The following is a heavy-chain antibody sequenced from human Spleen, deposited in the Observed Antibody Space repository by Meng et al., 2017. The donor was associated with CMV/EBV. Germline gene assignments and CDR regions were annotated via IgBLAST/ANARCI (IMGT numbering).Heavy chain of an antibody. D-gene: IGHD2-2*01. J-gene: IGHJ4*02. V-gene: IGHV1-2*02. CDR2: INPNSGGT. Sequence: ASVKVSCKASGYTFTSYYLHWVRQAPGQGLEWMGWINPNSGGTNYAQKFQGRVTMTRDTSITTVHMELTGLTSDDTATYYCARVYCSSTSCYSFFYFDYWGQGSLVTVSS. CDR3: ARVYCSSTSCYSFFYFDY. CDR1: GYTFTSYY.